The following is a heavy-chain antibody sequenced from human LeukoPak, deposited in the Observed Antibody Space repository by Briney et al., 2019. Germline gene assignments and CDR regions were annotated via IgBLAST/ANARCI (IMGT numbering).Heavy chain of an antibody. J-gene: IGHJ4*02. CDR2: ITGSGDTT. Sequence: GASLRLSCAASGFIFRNYAMSWVRQAPGKGLEWVSAITGSGDTTYYADSVKGRFTIARDNSKSTLYVEMNTLRAEDTAVYYCAKWGGYDILTGYYVSDFWGQGTLVTVSS. D-gene: IGHD3-9*01. CDR1: GFIFRNYA. V-gene: IGHV3-23*01. CDR3: AKWGGYDILTGYYVSDF.